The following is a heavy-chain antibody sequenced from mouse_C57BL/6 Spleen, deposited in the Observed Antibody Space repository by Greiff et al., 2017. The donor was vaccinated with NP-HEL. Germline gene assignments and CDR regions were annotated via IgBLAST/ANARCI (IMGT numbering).Heavy chain of an antibody. CDR2: ISSGSSTI. J-gene: IGHJ4*01. V-gene: IGHV5-17*01. Sequence: EVQRVESGGGLVKPGGSLKLSCAASGFTFSDYGMHWVRQAPEKGLEWVAYISSGSSTIYYADTVKGRFTISRDNAKNTLFLQMTSLRSEDTAMYYCARPFYYYGSSFPMGYWGQGTSVTVSS. D-gene: IGHD1-1*01. CDR3: ARPFYYYGSSFPMGY. CDR1: GFTFSDYG.